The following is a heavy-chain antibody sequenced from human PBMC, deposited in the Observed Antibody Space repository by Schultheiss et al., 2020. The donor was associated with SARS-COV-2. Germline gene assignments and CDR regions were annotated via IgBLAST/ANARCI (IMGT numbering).Heavy chain of an antibody. Sequence: SETLSLTCTVSGGSISSYYWSWIRQPPGKGLEWIGYIYYSGSTNYNPSLKSRVTISVDTSKNQLSLKLSSVTAADTAVYYCARDFGIAAAGTDYYYGMDVWGQGTTVTVSS. V-gene: IGHV4-59*01. CDR2: IYYSGST. D-gene: IGHD6-13*01. CDR1: GGSISSYY. J-gene: IGHJ6*02. CDR3: ARDFGIAAAGTDYYYGMDV.